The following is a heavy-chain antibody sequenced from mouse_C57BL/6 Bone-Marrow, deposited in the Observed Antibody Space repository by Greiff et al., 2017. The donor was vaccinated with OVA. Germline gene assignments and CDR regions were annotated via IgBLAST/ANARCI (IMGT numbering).Heavy chain of an antibody. CDR1: GYTFTSYT. Sequence: VHLVESGAELARPGASVKMSCKASGYTFTSYTMHWVKQRPGQGLEWIGYINPSSGYTKYNQKFKDKATLTADKSSSTAYMQLSSLTSEDSAVYYCAREAYYYGSSPYYWGQGTTLTVSS. D-gene: IGHD1-1*01. CDR2: INPSSGYT. CDR3: AREAYYYGSSPYY. V-gene: IGHV1-4*01. J-gene: IGHJ2*01.